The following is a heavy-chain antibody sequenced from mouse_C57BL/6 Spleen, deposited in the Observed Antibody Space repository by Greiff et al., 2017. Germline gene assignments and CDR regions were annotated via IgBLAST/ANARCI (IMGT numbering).Heavy chain of an antibody. CDR2: IYPGDGDT. Sequence: QVQLKQSGPELVKPGASVKISCKASGYAFSSSWMNWVKQRPGKGLEWIGRIYPGDGDTNYNGKFKGKATLTADKSSSTAYMQLSSLTSEDSAVYFCALIYYELGDYFDYWGQGTTLTVSS. V-gene: IGHV1-82*01. D-gene: IGHD2-4*01. J-gene: IGHJ2*01. CDR1: GYAFSSSW. CDR3: ALIYYELGDYFDY.